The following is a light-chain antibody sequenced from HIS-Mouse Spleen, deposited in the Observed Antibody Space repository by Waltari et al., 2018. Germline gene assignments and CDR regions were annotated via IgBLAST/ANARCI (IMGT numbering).Light chain of an antibody. CDR1: QSISSW. Sequence: DIQMTQSPSTLSASVGDRVTITCRASQSISSWLAWYQQKPGKAPKLLIYKASSLESRVPSRFSGSGSGTEFTLTISSLQPDDFATYYCQQYNSYLTFGPGTKVDIK. V-gene: IGKV1-5*03. CDR2: KAS. CDR3: QQYNSYLT. J-gene: IGKJ3*01.